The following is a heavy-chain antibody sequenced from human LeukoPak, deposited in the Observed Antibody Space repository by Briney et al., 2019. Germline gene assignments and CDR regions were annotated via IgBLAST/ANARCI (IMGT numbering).Heavy chain of an antibody. CDR3: ARDHVYGGADY. Sequence: PGGSLRLSCSPSGFTFHNYAIHWVRQAPGKGLEWVSLTTYFADSVKGRFTISRDNSKSSLFLQMNSLRTEDTALYYCARDHVYGGADYWGQGTLVTVSS. D-gene: IGHD5/OR15-5a*01. CDR1: GFTFHNYA. J-gene: IGHJ4*02. V-gene: IGHV3-43*02. CDR2: TT.